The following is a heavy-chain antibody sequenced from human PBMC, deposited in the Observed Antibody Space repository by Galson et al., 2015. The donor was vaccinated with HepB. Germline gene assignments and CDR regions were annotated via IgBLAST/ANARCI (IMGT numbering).Heavy chain of an antibody. CDR3: ARDGYCSSTSCYALEYYFDY. Sequence: SVKVSCKASGYTFTSYGISWVRQAPGQGLEWMGWISAYNGNTNYAQKLQGRVTMTTDTSTSTAYMELRSLRSDDTAVYYCARDGYCSSTSCYALEYYFDYWGQGTLVTVSS. CDR1: GYTFTSYG. CDR2: ISAYNGNT. V-gene: IGHV1-18*04. J-gene: IGHJ4*02. D-gene: IGHD2-2*03.